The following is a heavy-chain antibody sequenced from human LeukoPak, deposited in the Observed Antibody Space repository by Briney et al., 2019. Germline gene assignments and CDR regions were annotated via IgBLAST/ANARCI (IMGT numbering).Heavy chain of an antibody. CDR3: ARLENLMVYAADY. J-gene: IGHJ4*02. D-gene: IGHD2-8*01. V-gene: IGHV4-59*12. CDR1: GGSIRSYY. CDR2: IYYSEGT. Sequence: SETLSLTCTVSGGSIRSYYWTWIRQPPGKGLEWIGYIYYSEGTSYNPSLKSRVTISVDTSKNQFSLKLSSVTAADTAVYYCARLENLMVYAADYWGQGTLVTVSS.